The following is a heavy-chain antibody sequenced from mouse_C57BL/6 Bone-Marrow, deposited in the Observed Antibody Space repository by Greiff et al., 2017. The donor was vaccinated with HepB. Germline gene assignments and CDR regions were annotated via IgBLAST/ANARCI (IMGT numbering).Heavy chain of an antibody. CDR1: GFTFSDYG. CDR2: ISSGSSTI. V-gene: IGHV5-17*01. D-gene: IGHD1-1*01. Sequence: VKVVESGGGLVKPGGSLKLSCAASGFTFSDYGMHWVRQAPEKGLEWVAYISSGSSTIYYADTVKGRFTISRDNAKNTLFLQMTSLRAEDTAMYYCARNYGSDYWGQGTTLTVSS. J-gene: IGHJ2*01. CDR3: ARNYGSDY.